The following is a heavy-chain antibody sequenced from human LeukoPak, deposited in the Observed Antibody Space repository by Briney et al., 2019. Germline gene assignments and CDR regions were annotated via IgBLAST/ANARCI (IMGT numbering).Heavy chain of an antibody. CDR1: DGSISSSSYY. Sequence: PSETLSLTCTVSDGSISSSSYYWGWIRQPPGKGLEWIGSIYYSGSTYYNPSLKSRVTISVDTSKNHFSLKLRSVTASDTAMYYCARVYYGDRAEYLQHWGQGTLVTVSS. D-gene: IGHD4-17*01. CDR3: ARVYYGDRAEYLQH. J-gene: IGHJ1*01. CDR2: IYYSGST. V-gene: IGHV4-39*02.